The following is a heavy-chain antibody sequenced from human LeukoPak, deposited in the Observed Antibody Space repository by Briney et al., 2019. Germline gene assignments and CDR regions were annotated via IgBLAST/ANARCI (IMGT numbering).Heavy chain of an antibody. Sequence: SETLSLTCAVSGGSISSGGYSWSWLRQPPGKGLEWIGYIYYGGTTYYNPSLKSRVAISVDRSKNQFSLKLSSVTAADTAVYYCARAGDLIIVSMGAFDIWGQGTMVTVSS. D-gene: IGHD5/OR15-5a*01. V-gene: IGHV4-30-2*01. J-gene: IGHJ3*02. CDR3: ARAGDLIIVSMGAFDI. CDR2: IYYGGTT. CDR1: GGSISSGGYS.